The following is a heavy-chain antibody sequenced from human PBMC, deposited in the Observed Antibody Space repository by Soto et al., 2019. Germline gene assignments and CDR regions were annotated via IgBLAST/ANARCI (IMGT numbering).Heavy chain of an antibody. Sequence: GGSLRLSCAASGFTFSSYAMSWVRQAPGKGLEWVSAISGSGGSTYYADSVKGRFTISRDNSKNTLYLQMNSLRAEDTAVYYWAKADDIVVVVAATPFDYWGQGTLVTVSS. D-gene: IGHD2-15*01. CDR1: GFTFSSYA. J-gene: IGHJ4*02. CDR2: ISGSGGST. CDR3: AKADDIVVVVAATPFDY. V-gene: IGHV3-23*01.